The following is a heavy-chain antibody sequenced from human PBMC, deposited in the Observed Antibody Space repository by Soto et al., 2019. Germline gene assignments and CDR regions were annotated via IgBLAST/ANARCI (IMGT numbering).Heavy chain of an antibody. CDR1: GFTFPTYS. CDR3: PSESEDLTSNFDY. V-gene: IGHV3-21*03. J-gene: IGHJ4*02. CDR2: LSSTPHYI. Sequence: GGPLKLSCPPSGFTFPTYSINWVRQPPGKSLEWVSSLSSTPHYIYYGTSMKGRFTISRENPKNSLYLEINTPRAAHTAVYYCPSESEDLTSNFDYWGQGTLVTVSS.